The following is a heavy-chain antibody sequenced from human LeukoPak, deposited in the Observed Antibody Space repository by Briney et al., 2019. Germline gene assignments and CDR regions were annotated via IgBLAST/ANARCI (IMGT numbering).Heavy chain of an antibody. D-gene: IGHD3-16*01. CDR2: IYNGGST. Sequence: GGSLRLSCAASGFSVRNNYMSWVRQAPGKGLEWVSVIYNGGSTYYADSVKDRFTISRDNSRNTLYLQMNSLRAEDTAVYYCARVIWSAGKYYFDYWGQGTLVTVSS. J-gene: IGHJ4*02. CDR3: ARVIWSAGKYYFDY. CDR1: GFSVRNNY. V-gene: IGHV3-66*01.